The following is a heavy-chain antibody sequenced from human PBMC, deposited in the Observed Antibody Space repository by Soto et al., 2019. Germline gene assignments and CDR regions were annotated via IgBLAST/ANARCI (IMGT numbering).Heavy chain of an antibody. CDR1: AFNFNKYG. V-gene: IGHV3-30*19. J-gene: IGHJ5*02. CDR2: ISYDGKNK. D-gene: IGHD2-21*01. CDR3: ATDSQYTPIVVVPTGWFDP. Sequence: QVQLVESGGGVVQPGRSLRLSCAGSAFNFNKYGIHWVRQAPGKGLEWVALISYDGKNKYYADSVKGRFAISRDNSKNTVYLQMNSLRTEDTAVYYCATDSQYTPIVVVPTGWFDPWGQGTLVTVSS.